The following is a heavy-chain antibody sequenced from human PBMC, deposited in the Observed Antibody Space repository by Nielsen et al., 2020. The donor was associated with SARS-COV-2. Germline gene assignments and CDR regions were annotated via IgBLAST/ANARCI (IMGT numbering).Heavy chain of an antibody. CDR3: AKDPRPIAAAGTTY. D-gene: IGHD6-13*01. V-gene: IGHV3-33*06. Sequence: GESLKISCAASGFTFSSYGMHWVRQAPGKGLEWVAVIWYDGSNKYYADSVKGRFTISRDNSKNTLYLQMNSLRAEDTAVYYCAKDPRPIAAAGTTYWGQGTLVTVSS. CDR2: IWYDGSNK. J-gene: IGHJ4*02. CDR1: GFTFSSYG.